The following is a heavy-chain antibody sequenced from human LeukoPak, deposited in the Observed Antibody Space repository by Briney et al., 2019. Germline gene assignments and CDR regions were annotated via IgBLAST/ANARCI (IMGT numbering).Heavy chain of an antibody. CDR3: ARGEPIAARSLDY. CDR1: GGTFSSYA. Sequence: GASVKVSCKASGGTFSSYAISWVRQAPGQGLEWMGGIIPIFGTANYAQKFPGRVTITADESTSTAYMELSSLRSEDTAVYYCARGEPIAARSLDYWGQGTLVTVSS. D-gene: IGHD6-6*01. J-gene: IGHJ4*02. CDR2: IIPIFGTA. V-gene: IGHV1-69*01.